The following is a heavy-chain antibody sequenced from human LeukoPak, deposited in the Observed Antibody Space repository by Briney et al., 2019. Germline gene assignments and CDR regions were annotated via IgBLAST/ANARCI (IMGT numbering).Heavy chain of an antibody. Sequence: SETLSLTCTVSGGSISSGGYYWSWIRQHPGKGLEWIGYIYYSGSTYYNPSLKSRVTISVDTSKNQFSLKLSSVTAADTAVYYCARAPARSTGWFDPWGQGTLVTVSS. V-gene: IGHV4-31*03. CDR1: GGSISSGGYY. D-gene: IGHD5/OR15-5a*01. CDR2: IYYSGST. CDR3: ARAPARSTGWFDP. J-gene: IGHJ5*02.